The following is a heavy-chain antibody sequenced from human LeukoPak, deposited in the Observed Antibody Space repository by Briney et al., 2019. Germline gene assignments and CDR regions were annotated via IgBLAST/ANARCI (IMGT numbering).Heavy chain of an antibody. V-gene: IGHV3-7*01. CDR3: ARGWYNYYDSRGYYPVFDY. CDR1: GFIFSTYW. J-gene: IGHJ4*02. CDR2: INQDGSEN. D-gene: IGHD3-22*01. Sequence: GGSLRLSCAGSGFIFSTYWMTWVRQAPGKGLEWVANINQDGSENYYVDPVKGRFAISRDNAKDSLYLQMNNLRAEDTAVYYCARGWYNYYDSRGYYPVFDYWGQGTLVTVSS.